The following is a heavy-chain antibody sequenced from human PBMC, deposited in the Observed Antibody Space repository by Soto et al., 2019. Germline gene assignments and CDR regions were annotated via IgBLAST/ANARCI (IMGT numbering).Heavy chain of an antibody. CDR3: AAGGTRWLHSPFDY. D-gene: IGHD1-1*01. Sequence: QVQLLQSGAEVKKPGASVKVSCKVSGHTLTELSMHWVRQAPGRGLEWMGGFDLEDGETIFAQKFQGRDTMTQDTSTDSTYMELTSLRSEDTAVYYCAAGGTRWLHSPFDYWGQGTLVTISS. J-gene: IGHJ4*02. V-gene: IGHV1-24*01. CDR2: FDLEDGET. CDR1: GHTLTELS.